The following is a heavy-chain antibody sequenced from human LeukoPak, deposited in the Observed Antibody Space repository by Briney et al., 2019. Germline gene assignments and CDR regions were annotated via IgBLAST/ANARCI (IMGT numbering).Heavy chain of an antibody. CDR2: IVVGSGNT. D-gene: IGHD6-19*01. CDR3: AAVVRVAGKPGSSC. J-gene: IGHJ4*02. V-gene: IGHV1-58*02. CDR1: GFTFTSSA. Sequence: SVKVSCKASGFTFTSSAMQWVRQARGQRLERIGWIVVGSGNTNYAQKFQERVTITRDMSTSTAYMELSSLRSEDTAVYYCAAVVRVAGKPGSSCWGQGTLVTVSS.